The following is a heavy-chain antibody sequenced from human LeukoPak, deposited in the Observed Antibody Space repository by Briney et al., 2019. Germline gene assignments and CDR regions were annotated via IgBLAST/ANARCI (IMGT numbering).Heavy chain of an antibody. J-gene: IGHJ3*02. CDR1: GFTFRNYD. V-gene: IGHV3-13*01. Sequence: GGSLRLSCAASGFTFRNYDMHWVRQFPGRGLEWVSAIGIADDTHYPDSVKGRFTISRENAKNSLYLQMNSLRDGDTAVYYCVRGGIQVSGIDAFDMWGQGTMVTVSS. D-gene: IGHD5/OR15-5a*01. CDR3: VRGGIQVSGIDAFDM. CDR2: IGIADDT.